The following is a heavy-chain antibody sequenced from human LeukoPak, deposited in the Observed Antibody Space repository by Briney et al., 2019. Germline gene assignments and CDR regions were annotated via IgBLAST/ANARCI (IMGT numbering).Heavy chain of an antibody. CDR1: GGSFSGYY. Sequence: SETLSLTCAVYGGSFSGYYWSWIRQPPGKGLEWIGEINHSGSTNYNPSLKSRVTISVDRSKNQFSLKLSSVTAADTAVYYCARVTGYMIEDYFDYWGQGTLVTVSS. D-gene: IGHD3-22*01. V-gene: IGHV4-34*01. CDR3: ARVTGYMIEDYFDY. J-gene: IGHJ4*02. CDR2: INHSGST.